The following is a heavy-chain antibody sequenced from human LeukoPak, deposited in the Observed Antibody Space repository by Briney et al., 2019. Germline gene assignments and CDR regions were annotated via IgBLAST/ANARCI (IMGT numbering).Heavy chain of an antibody. CDR2: INTNTGNP. Sequence: ASVKVSCKASGYTFSRYAMNWVRQAPGQGLEWMGWINTNTGNPTCAQGFTGRFVFSLDTSVSTAYLQISSLKAEDTAVYYCARDQVSAWFGEFDYYYYGMDVWGQGTTVTVSS. CDR3: ARDQVSAWFGEFDYYYYGMDV. V-gene: IGHV7-4-1*02. D-gene: IGHD3-10*01. J-gene: IGHJ6*02. CDR1: GYTFSRYA.